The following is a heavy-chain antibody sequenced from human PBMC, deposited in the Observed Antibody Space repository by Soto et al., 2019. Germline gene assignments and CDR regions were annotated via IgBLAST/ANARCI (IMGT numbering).Heavy chain of an antibody. CDR3: ARRVAVAGYYYYHGMDV. CDR1: GRSLTRYR. CDR2: NYHRGST. Sequence: SETLSLTRPVAGRSLTRYRWGWLALPAGKGLEWIRYNYHRGSTYYNPSLKSRVTISVDRSKSQFSLILRSVNAADTAVYYCARRVAVAGYYYYHGMDVWGQGTRVTVS. V-gene: IGHV4-59*08. D-gene: IGHD6-19*01. J-gene: IGHJ6*02.